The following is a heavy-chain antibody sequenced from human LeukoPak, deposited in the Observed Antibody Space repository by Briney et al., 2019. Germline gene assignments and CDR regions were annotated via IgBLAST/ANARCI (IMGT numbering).Heavy chain of an antibody. CDR2: ISYGGGEK. CDR3: ARSATSGWVYYYYTYMDV. J-gene: IGHJ6*03. CDR1: VFNFSHYA. V-gene: IGHV3-30*04. D-gene: IGHD6-19*01. Sequence: WGSLRLSCVASVFNFSHYAMHWVRQAPGKGLEWVALISYGGGEKSYADSVKGRFTISRDNSKNSLSLQMNSLRAEDTALYYCARSATSGWVYYYYTYMDVWGKGTTVTVSS.